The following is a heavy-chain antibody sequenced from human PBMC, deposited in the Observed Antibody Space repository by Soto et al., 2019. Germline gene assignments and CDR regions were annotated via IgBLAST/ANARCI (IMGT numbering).Heavy chain of an antibody. CDR1: GYTFSNYG. J-gene: IGHJ4*02. V-gene: IGHV1-18*01. CDR3: ARGGDLQRYLDY. CDR2: ISGYNGNT. Sequence: ASVKVSCKASGYTFSNYGISWVRQGPGQGLEWMGWISGYNGNTHYEEKVQDRIKMTTDTTTSTTYMEVRSLRSDDTAVYYCARGGDLQRYLDYWGQGTMVSVSS.